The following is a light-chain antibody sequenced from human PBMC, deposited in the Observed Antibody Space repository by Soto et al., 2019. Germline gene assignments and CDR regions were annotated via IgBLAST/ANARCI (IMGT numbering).Light chain of an antibody. V-gene: IGKV4-1*01. Sequence: DKMVSHSREALAVTGAWRGTIHCNSSQSILFTSDNKNYLAWYQQKSGQPPRLLIYWASTRESGVPDRFSGRGSGTDFSLTICSLEAEDVAVYYCQQHYTTPRTFGQGTKVDI. CDR3: QQHYTTPRT. CDR2: WAS. J-gene: IGKJ1*01. CDR1: QSILFTSDNKNY.